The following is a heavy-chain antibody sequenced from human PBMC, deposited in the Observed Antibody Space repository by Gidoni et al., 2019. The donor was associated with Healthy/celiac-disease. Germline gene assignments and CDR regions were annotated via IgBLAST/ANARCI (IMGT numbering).Heavy chain of an antibody. D-gene: IGHD3-22*01. J-gene: IGHJ5*02. CDR2: ICYSGST. Sequence: QVQLQESGPGLVKPSETLSLTCTVSGGAVSSGSYYWSGIRQPPGKGLEWIGYICYSGSTNYHPSLKSRVTISVDTSKNQFSLKLSSVTAADTAVYYCARERDSSGYYQNWFDPWGQGTLVTVSS. CDR3: ARERDSSGYYQNWFDP. CDR1: GGAVSSGSYY. V-gene: IGHV4-61*01.